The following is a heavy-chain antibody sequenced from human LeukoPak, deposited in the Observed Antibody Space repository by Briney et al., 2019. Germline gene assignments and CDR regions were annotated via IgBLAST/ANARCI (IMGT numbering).Heavy chain of an antibody. CDR3: AREGGRDDSSGYFFDY. CDR1: GFTFDDYG. J-gene: IGHJ4*02. D-gene: IGHD3-22*01. V-gene: IGHV3-20*04. CDR2: INWNGGST. Sequence: PGGSLRLSCAASGFTFDDYGMSWVRQAPGKGLEWVSGINWNGGSTGYADSVKGRFAISRDDAKNSLYLQMSSLRAEDTALYYCAREGGRDDSSGYFFDYWGQGTLVTVSS.